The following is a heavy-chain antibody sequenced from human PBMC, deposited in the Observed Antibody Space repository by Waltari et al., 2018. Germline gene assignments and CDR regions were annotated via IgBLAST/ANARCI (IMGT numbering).Heavy chain of an antibody. D-gene: IGHD3-22*01. CDR3: ARASMIVPFDP. CDR2: IYYSGIT. J-gene: IGHJ5*02. CDR1: GGSISSSSYY. Sequence: QLQLQESGPGLVKPSETLSLTCTVSGGSISSSSYYWGWIRQPPGKGLEWIGSIYYSGITYYNPSLKRRVTISVDTSKNQFSLKLSSVTAEDTAVHYCARASMIVPFDPWGQGTLVTVSS. V-gene: IGHV4-39*07.